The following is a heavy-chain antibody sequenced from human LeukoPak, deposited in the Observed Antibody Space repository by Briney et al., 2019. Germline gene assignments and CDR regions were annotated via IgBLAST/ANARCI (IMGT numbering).Heavy chain of an antibody. CDR2: IYTSGST. CDR3: AKTYYDFWSGYLDAFDI. V-gene: IGHV4-61*02. CDR1: GGSISSGSYY. Sequence: SETLSLTCTVSGGSISSGSYYWSWIRQPAGKGLERIGRIYTSGSTNYNPSLKSRVTISVDTSKNQFSLKLSSVTAADSAVYYCAKTYYDFWSGYLDAFDIWGQGTMVTVSS. D-gene: IGHD3-3*01. J-gene: IGHJ3*02.